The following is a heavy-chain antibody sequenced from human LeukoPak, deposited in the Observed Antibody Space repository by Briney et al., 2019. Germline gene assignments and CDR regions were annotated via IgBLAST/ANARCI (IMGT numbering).Heavy chain of an antibody. CDR2: ISAYNGNT. Sequence: GASVKVSCKASGYTFTSYGISWVRQAPGQGLEWMGWISAYNGNTNYAQKLQGRVTMTTDTSTSTAYMELRSLRSDDTAVYYCARDRVVVPAAIGGENYYYMDVWGKGTTVTVSS. CDR1: GYTFTSYG. V-gene: IGHV1-18*01. D-gene: IGHD2-2*01. J-gene: IGHJ6*03. CDR3: ARDRVVVPAAIGGENYYYMDV.